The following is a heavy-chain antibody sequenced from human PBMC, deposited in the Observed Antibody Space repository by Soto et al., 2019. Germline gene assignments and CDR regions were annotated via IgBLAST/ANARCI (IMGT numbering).Heavy chain of an antibody. D-gene: IGHD5-12*01. CDR3: AKSATSGYDYYYYYGMDV. V-gene: IGHV3-23*01. Sequence: GESLKISCAASGFTFSSYAMSWVRQAPGKGLEWVSAISGSGGSTYYADSVKGRFTISRDNSKNTLYLQMNSLRAEDTAVYYCAKSATSGYDYYYYYGMDVWGQGTTVTVSS. CDR2: ISGSGGST. CDR1: GFTFSSYA. J-gene: IGHJ6*02.